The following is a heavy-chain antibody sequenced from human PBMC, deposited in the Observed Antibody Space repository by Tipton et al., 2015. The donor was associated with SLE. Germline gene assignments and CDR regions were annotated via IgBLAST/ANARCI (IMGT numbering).Heavy chain of an antibody. CDR3: ATGRDSRWWAF. CDR2: IRPDGGEI. D-gene: IGHD2-15*01. CDR1: GFTSSSYW. Sequence: SLRLSCADSGFTSSSYWMAWVRQAPGKGLEWVANIRPDGGEIFYVDSVKGRFTISRDTAKNSVYLQMDSLGVGDTAVYYCATGRDSRWWAFWGLGTLVTVSS. V-gene: IGHV3-7*01. J-gene: IGHJ4*02.